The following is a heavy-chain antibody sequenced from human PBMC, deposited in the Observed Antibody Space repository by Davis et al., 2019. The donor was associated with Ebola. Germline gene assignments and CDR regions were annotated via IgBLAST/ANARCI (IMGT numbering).Heavy chain of an antibody. CDR1: GFTFTTYA. CDR2: ISSDGTNK. D-gene: IGHD5-12*01. V-gene: IGHV3-30-3*02. Sequence: PGGSLRLSCAASGFTFTTYAMHWVRQAPGKGLEWVAVISSDGTNKYYADSVKGRFTISRDNSKNTLFLQMNSLRAEDTAIYYCASDMTGYEDYWGQGALVTVSS. J-gene: IGHJ4*02. CDR3: ASDMTGYEDY.